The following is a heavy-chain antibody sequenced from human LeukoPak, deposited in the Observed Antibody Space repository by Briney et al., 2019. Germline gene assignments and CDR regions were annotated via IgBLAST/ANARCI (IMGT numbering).Heavy chain of an antibody. Sequence: ASVKVSCKASGYTFTGYYMHWVRQAPGQGLEWMGWINPNTGVTNYAQKFQGRVTMTRDTSVSTAYLDLSRLRSDDTAVYYCARQDQLPLDYWGQGTLVTVSS. J-gene: IGHJ4*02. CDR3: ARQDQLPLDY. D-gene: IGHD2-2*01. V-gene: IGHV1-2*02. CDR1: GYTFTGYY. CDR2: INPNTGVT.